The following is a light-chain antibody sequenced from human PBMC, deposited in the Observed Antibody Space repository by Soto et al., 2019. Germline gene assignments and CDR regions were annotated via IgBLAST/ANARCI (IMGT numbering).Light chain of an antibody. CDR2: VAS. J-gene: IGKJ3*01. V-gene: IGKV1-9*01. CDR1: QGISTY. Sequence: DIQMTQSPSLLSASVGDRVTITCRASQGISTYVAWFQQKPGKAPNLLIYVASTLHSGVPSRFSGTGSGTEFTLTISSLQPEDFATYYCQQLNSYPITFG. CDR3: QQLNSYPIT.